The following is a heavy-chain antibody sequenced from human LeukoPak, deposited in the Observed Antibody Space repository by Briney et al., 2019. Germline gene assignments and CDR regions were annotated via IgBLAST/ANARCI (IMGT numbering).Heavy chain of an antibody. CDR3: ARENYCTNGVCWAFDP. CDR2: IYYTGSS. V-gene: IGHV4-39*07. CDR1: GGSISSSDYY. Sequence: PSETLSLTCTVSGGSISSSDYYWGWIRQPPGKGLEWIGNIYYTGSSSHNSSLKSRVTISVDTSKNQFSLQLSSVTAADTAVYYCARENYCTNGVCWAFDPWGQGTLVTVSS. J-gene: IGHJ5*02. D-gene: IGHD2-8*01.